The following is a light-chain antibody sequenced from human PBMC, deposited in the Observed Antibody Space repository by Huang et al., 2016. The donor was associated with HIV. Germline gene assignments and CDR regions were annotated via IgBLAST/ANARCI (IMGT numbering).Light chain of an antibody. J-gene: IGKJ1*01. CDR2: GAS. V-gene: IGKV1-6*01. Sequence: AIQMTQSPSSLSASVGDRVTITCRASQGITDDVAWYQQKPGKAPKLLIAGASTLRSGVPLRCSGSGSGTDFTLTISSLQPEDYATYYCLQEHNYPRTFGQGTKVEI. CDR1: QGITDD. CDR3: LQEHNYPRT.